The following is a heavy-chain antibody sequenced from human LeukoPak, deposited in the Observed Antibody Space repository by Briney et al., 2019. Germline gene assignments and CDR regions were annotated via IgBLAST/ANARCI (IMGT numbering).Heavy chain of an antibody. Sequence: QAGGSLRLSCAASGFTFSNYALHWVRQAPGKGPEWVAVISYDGSNKYYADSVKGRFTISRDNSKNTLYLQMNSLRAEDTAIYFCAYYDSSGYYYGRLRYWGQGTPVTVSS. D-gene: IGHD3-22*01. CDR1: GFTFSNYA. CDR2: ISYDGSNK. V-gene: IGHV3-30-3*01. CDR3: AYYDSSGYYYGRLRY. J-gene: IGHJ4*02.